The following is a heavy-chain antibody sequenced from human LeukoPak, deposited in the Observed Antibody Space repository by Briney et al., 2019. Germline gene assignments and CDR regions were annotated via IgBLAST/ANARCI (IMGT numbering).Heavy chain of an antibody. CDR3: ARSPLPGIAASYPFDY. CDR1: GYTFTGYY. CDR2: INPDSGGT. V-gene: IGHV1-2*02. D-gene: IGHD6-13*01. J-gene: IGHJ4*02. Sequence: GASVNVSCKASGYTFTGYYLHWVRQAPGQGLEWMGWINPDSGGTNYAQKFQGRVTMTRDTSISTAYMELSSLRSEDTAVYYCARSPLPGIAASYPFDYWGQGTLVTVSS.